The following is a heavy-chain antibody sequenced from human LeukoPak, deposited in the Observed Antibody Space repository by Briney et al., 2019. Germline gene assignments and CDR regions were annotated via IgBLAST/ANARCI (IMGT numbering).Heavy chain of an antibody. Sequence: PSETLSLTCTVSGGSISSYYWSWIRQPAGKGLEWIGRIYTSGNTNYNPSLKSRVTMSEDTSKNQFSLKLSSVTAADTAVYYCARVPRIAILGNYYYYMDVWGKGTTVTVSS. CDR1: GGSISSYY. D-gene: IGHD3-3*01. J-gene: IGHJ6*03. V-gene: IGHV4-4*07. CDR2: IYTSGNT. CDR3: ARVPRIAILGNYYYYMDV.